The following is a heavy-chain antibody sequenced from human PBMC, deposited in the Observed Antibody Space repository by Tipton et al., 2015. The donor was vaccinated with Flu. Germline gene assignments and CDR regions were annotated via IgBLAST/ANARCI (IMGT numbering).Heavy chain of an antibody. D-gene: IGHD3-10*01. J-gene: IGHJ4*02. CDR2: FGTMSHSGRT. Sequence: TLSLTCAVSGYSISSGYYWGWIRQPPGRGLEWIGTFGTMSHSGRTYYNPSLKNRVTISLDTFQNQFSLKLISVTAADTAVYYCSRSTYYYGSGSSDYWGQGTLVAVSS. CDR1: GYSISSGYY. V-gene: IGHV4-38-2*01. CDR3: SRSTYYYGSGSSDY.